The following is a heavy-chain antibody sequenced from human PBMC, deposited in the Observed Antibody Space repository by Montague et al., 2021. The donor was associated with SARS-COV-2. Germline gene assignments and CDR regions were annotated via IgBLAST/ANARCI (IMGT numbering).Heavy chain of an antibody. D-gene: IGHD2-2*02. Sequence: SETLSLTCAVHGTSFSGYYWNWIRQPPGKGLEWIGEINHGGSTNYNPSLKSRLTISVDTSKNQFSLKLTSVAAADTAVYYCARLRDGAVPSPILGDGPYYSDYYMDVWGRGTLVTVSS. CDR2: INHGGST. V-gene: IGHV4-34*01. J-gene: IGHJ6*03. CDR1: GTSFSGYY. CDR3: ARLRDGAVPSPILGDGPYYSDYYMDV.